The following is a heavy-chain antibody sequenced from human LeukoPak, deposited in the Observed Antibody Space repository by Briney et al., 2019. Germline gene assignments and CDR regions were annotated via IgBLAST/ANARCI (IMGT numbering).Heavy chain of an antibody. D-gene: IGHD6-13*01. CDR1: GFTVSGNY. CDR2: IYSGGNT. Sequence: PGGSLRLSCAASGFTVSGNYMSWVRQAPGKGLEWVSAIYSGGNTYYADSVKGRFTISRDNSKNTLYLQMNSLRAEDTAVYYCARLIAAAGRVYFDYWGQGTLVTVSS. V-gene: IGHV3-53*01. J-gene: IGHJ4*02. CDR3: ARLIAAAGRVYFDY.